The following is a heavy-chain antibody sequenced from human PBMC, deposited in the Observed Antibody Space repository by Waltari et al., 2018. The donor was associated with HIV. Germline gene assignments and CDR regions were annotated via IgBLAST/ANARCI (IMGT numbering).Heavy chain of an antibody. CDR3: TKEIGGSGSF. D-gene: IGHD1-26*01. V-gene: IGHV3-7*01. CDR1: GFAFRHYC. CDR2: INKDESEK. Sequence: EVQLVDSGGGLAQRGGSLRRSCSASGFAFRHYCFTWVRQAPGKGLEWVANINKDESEKFYADSVKGRFTISRDNAKNSVYLQMNSLRADDTAVYYCTKEIGGSGSFWGQGTLVTVSS. J-gene: IGHJ4*02.